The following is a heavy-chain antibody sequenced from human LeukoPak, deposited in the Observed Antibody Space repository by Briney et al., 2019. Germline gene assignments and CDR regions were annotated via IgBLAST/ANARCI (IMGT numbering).Heavy chain of an antibody. J-gene: IGHJ4*02. V-gene: IGHV3-48*04. D-gene: IGHD4-17*01. CDR1: GFAFSSYS. Sequence: GGSLRLSCAASGFAFSSYSMNWVRQAPGKGLEWVSYISSSSSIIYYADSVKGRFTISRDNAKNSLYLQMNSLRAEDMALYYCAKDINGDYGSGFDYWGQGTLVTVSS. CDR3: AKDINGDYGSGFDY. CDR2: ISSSSSII.